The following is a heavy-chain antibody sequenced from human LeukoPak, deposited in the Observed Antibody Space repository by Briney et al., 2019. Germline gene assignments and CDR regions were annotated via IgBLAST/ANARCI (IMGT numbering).Heavy chain of an antibody. D-gene: IGHD3-10*02. CDR2: ITGSTTWT. J-gene: IGHJ2*01. CDR1: GFTFGSFG. V-gene: IGHV3-23*01. CDR3: ARELVSSGTGYFDL. Sequence: GGSLRLSCAASGFTFGSFGMTWVRQAPGKGLQWVSGITGSTTWTYYAASVKGRFTVSRDNSQNTLHLQMNSPRADDTAVYYCARELVSSGTGYFDLWGRGTLVTVSS.